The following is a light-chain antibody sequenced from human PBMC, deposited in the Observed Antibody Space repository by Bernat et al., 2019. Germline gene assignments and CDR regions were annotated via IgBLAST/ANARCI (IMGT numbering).Light chain of an antibody. V-gene: IGKV1-39*01. CDR1: QSITNY. J-gene: IGKJ4*01. CDR3: QQSYSIPRT. CDR2: AAS. Sequence: DIQMTQSPSSLSASVGDRVIVSCRASQSITNYLNWYQHRPGKAPKLLIYAASILQSGVPSRFSGRGSGTDFTLTTSSLQPEDFATYYCQQSYSIPRTFGGGTKVEI.